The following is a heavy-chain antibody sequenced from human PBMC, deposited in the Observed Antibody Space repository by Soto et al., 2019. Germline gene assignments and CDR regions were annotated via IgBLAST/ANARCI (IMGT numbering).Heavy chain of an antibody. CDR1: GFTFSSYA. V-gene: IGHV3-23*01. Sequence: GGSLRLSCAASGFTFSSYAMSWVRQAPGKGLEWVSAISGSGGSTYYADSVKGRFTISRDNSKNTLYLQMNSLRAEDTAVYYCAKDRSIAAAGTGWFYPWGQGTLVTVSS. CDR2: ISGSGGST. D-gene: IGHD6-13*01. CDR3: AKDRSIAAAGTGWFYP. J-gene: IGHJ5*02.